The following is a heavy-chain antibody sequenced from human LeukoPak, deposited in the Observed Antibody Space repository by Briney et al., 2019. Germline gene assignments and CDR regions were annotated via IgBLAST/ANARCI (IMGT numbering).Heavy chain of an antibody. V-gene: IGHV3-11*01. D-gene: IGHD3-3*01. CDR3: ARVPITPNDFWGGFSEYYSDQ. Sequence: GGSLRLSCAASGFTFSNYFMSWVRQAPGKGLEWVSYISYRGATIYYADSVRGRFTISRDNTKNSLDLHMNTLRAEDTAVYYCARVPITPNDFWGGFSEYYSDQWGQGTLVTVSS. CDR1: GFTFSNYF. CDR2: ISYRGATI. J-gene: IGHJ4*01.